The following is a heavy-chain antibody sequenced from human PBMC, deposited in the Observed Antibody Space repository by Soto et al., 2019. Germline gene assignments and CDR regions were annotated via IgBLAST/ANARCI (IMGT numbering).Heavy chain of an antibody. V-gene: IGHV4-31*03. CDR2: IYYSGNT. Sequence: VQLQESGPGLVKPSQTLSLTCTVSGGSISSGGYYWSWIRQHPGKGLEWIGYIYYSGNTYYNPSLKSRVTISVDTSKNHFALKVSSVTAADTAVYYCARGSYSYGFFDYWGQGTLVTVSS. D-gene: IGHD5-18*01. CDR1: GGSISSGGYY. J-gene: IGHJ4*02. CDR3: ARGSYSYGFFDY.